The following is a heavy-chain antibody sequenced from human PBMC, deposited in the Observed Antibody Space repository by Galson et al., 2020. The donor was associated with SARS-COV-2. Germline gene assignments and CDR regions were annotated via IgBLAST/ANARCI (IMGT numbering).Heavy chain of an antibody. D-gene: IGHD2-2*02. CDR3: TTNGVIGDIVVEPAAIYYYYYGMDV. Sequence: GGSLRLSCAASGFTFSNAWMSWVRQAPGKGLEWVGRIKSKTDGGTTDYAAPVKGRFTISRDDSKNTLYLQMNSLKTEDTAVYYCTTNGVIGDIVVEPAAIYYYYYGMDVWGQGTTVTVSS. CDR1: GFTFSNAW. J-gene: IGHJ6*02. CDR2: IKSKTDGGTT. V-gene: IGHV3-15*01.